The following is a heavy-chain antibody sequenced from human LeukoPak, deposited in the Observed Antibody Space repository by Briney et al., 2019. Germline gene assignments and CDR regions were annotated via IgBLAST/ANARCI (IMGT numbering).Heavy chain of an antibody. CDR2: ISGGGGST. CDR3: AKGGKWDVTPFDY. Sequence: GGSLRLSCAASGFTFTSYSMKWVRKAPGKGLEWVSTISGGGGSTYYADSVKRPFPISRANSQNTLYLQVNSLRAEHPAAYSCAKGGKWDVTPFDYWGQGTLVTVSS. CDR1: GFTFTSYS. J-gene: IGHJ4*02. D-gene: IGHD1-26*01. V-gene: IGHV3-23*01.